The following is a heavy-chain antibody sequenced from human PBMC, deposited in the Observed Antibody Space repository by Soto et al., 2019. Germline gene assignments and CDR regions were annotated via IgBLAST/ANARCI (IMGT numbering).Heavy chain of an antibody. J-gene: IGHJ6*02. CDR1: RYTFTSYD. CDR2: INPNSGGT. CDR3: ARSSYGMDV. Sequence: ASVKVSCKASRYTFTSYDINWVRQAPGQGLEWMGWINPNSGGTNYAQKFQGRVTMTRDTSISTAYMELSRLRSDDTAVYYCARSSYGMDVWGQGTTVTVSS. V-gene: IGHV1-2*02.